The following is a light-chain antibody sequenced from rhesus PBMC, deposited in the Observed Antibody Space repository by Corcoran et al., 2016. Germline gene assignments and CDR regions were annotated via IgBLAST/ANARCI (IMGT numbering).Light chain of an antibody. CDR1: SSDIGGYNY. CDR2: DVS. Sequence: QAALTQPPSVSGSPGQSVTISCTGTSSDIGGYNYVSWYQQHPGKAPKLMIYDVSKRPSGVSDRFSGSKSGHAASLTISGLQAEDEADDYCGSYAGSNTFIFGAGTRLTVL. CDR3: GSYAGSNTFI. J-gene: IGLJ1*01. V-gene: IGLV2-23*01.